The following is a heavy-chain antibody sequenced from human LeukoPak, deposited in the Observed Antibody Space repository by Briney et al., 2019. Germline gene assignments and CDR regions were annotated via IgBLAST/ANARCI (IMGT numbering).Heavy chain of an antibody. D-gene: IGHD3-22*01. Sequence: GESLKISCKGSGYSFTTYCNGWGRQMPGEGLEWMGIIYPGDSDTRYSPSLQGQITISADKSINTVYLQWSSLKASDTAMYYCARHYYYDSSDPIGDYWGQGTLVTVSS. CDR3: ARHYYYDSSDPIGDY. V-gene: IGHV5-51*01. CDR1: GYSFTTYC. J-gene: IGHJ4*02. CDR2: IYPGDSDT.